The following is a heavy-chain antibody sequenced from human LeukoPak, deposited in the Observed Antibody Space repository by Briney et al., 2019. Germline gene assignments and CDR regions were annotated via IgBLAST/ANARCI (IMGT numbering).Heavy chain of an antibody. Sequence: SETLSLTCTVSGGSISSSRYYWGWIRQPPGKGLEWIGSIYYIGSTYYNPSLKSRVTISVDTSKNQFSLKLSSVTAADTAVYYCTRGSIAYYYMDVWGKGTTVTISS. CDR1: GGSISSSRYY. V-gene: IGHV4-39*07. CDR2: IYYIGST. CDR3: TRGSIAYYYMDV. J-gene: IGHJ6*03. D-gene: IGHD3-22*01.